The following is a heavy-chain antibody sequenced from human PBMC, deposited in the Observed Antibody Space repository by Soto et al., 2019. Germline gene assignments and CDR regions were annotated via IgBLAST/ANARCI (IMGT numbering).Heavy chain of an antibody. V-gene: IGHV3-23*01. CDR1: GFTFSSYA. CDR3: SKDHYYGSRSYLTWFDP. Sequence: GGSLRLSCAASGFTFSSYAMSLVRQAPGKGLEWVSAISGSGGSTYYADSVKGRFTISRDNSKNTLYLQMNSLRAEDTAVYYCSKDHYYGSRSYLTWFDPWGEGTLGTVSS. D-gene: IGHD3-10*01. CDR2: ISGSGGST. J-gene: IGHJ5*02.